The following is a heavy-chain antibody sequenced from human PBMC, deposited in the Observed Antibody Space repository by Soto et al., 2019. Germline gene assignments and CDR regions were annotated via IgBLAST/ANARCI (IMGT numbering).Heavy chain of an antibody. CDR2: ISYDGSNK. Sequence: QSGGSLRLSCAASGFTFSSYAMHWVRQAPGKGLEWVAVISYDGSNKYYADSVKGRFTISRDNSKNTLYLQMNSLRAEDTAVYYCARDSQARKLGITNYWGQGTLVTVSS. CDR1: GFTFSSYA. D-gene: IGHD7-27*01. J-gene: IGHJ4*02. V-gene: IGHV3-30-3*01. CDR3: ARDSQARKLGITNY.